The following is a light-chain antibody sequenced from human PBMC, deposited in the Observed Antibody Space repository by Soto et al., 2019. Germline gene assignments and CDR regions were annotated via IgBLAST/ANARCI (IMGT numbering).Light chain of an antibody. CDR1: QSISTY. V-gene: IGKV1-39*01. CDR2: GAS. J-gene: IGKJ2*01. Sequence: DIQMTQSPSSLSASVGDRVTITCRASQSISTYLNWYQHKSGKAPNLLIYGASRLQSGVPSRFSGSGSGTDFTLTINSLQPEDFATYYCQQSHSSPYTSGQGTKMEIK. CDR3: QQSHSSPYT.